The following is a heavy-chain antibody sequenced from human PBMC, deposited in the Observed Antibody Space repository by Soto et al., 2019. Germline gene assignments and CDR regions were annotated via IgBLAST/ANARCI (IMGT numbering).Heavy chain of an antibody. D-gene: IGHD3-10*01. Sequence: SVKVSCKASGGSFSSYAITWVRQAPGQGLEWMGGIMPISDTSHYAQNFQGRVTMTADKSTTTAYMELSSLRYEDTALYYCATILGGELLAPTLPWYFDLWGRGTLVTVSS. V-gene: IGHV1-69*06. CDR3: ATILGGELLAPTLPWYFDL. CDR2: IMPISDTS. CDR1: GGSFSSYA. J-gene: IGHJ2*01.